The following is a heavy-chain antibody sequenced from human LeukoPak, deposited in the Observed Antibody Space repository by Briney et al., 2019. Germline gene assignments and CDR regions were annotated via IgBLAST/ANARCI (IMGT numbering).Heavy chain of an antibody. CDR2: IYTSGST. CDR1: GGSISSYY. Sequence: SETLSLTCTVSGGSISSYYRSWIRQPAGKGLEWIGRIYTSGSTNYNPSLKSRVTMSVDTSKNQFSLKLSSVTAADTAVYYCARGIAAAGTAAYYYYMDVWGKGTTVTISS. CDR3: ARGIAAAGTAAYYYYMDV. V-gene: IGHV4-4*07. J-gene: IGHJ6*03. D-gene: IGHD6-13*01.